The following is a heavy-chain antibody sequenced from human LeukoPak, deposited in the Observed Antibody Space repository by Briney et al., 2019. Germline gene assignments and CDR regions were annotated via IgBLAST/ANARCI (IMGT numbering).Heavy chain of an antibody. Sequence: SETLSLTCAVYGGSFSGYYWSWIRQPPGKGLEWIGEINHSGSTNYNPSLKSRVTISVDTSENQFSLKLSSVTAADTAVYYCARDYGDYHDAFDIWGQGTMVTVSS. CDR3: ARDYGDYHDAFDI. J-gene: IGHJ3*02. CDR1: GGSFSGYY. D-gene: IGHD4-17*01. CDR2: INHSGST. V-gene: IGHV4-34*01.